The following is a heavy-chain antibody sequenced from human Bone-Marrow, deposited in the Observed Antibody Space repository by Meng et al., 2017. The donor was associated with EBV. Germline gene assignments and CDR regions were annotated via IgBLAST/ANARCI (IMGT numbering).Heavy chain of an antibody. D-gene: IGHD6-19*01. Sequence: GPRQVQPPGHLSLTGTCSGDSISSFYYWGWIPQPPGRGLVWIGSVHYTGSTYYSPSLKSRVTVSVDTSKNQFSLRLTSVTAADTAVYYCARPFPSWQSPRLDPFGAWGQGTLVTVSS. V-gene: IGHV4-39*01. J-gene: IGHJ5*02. CDR2: VHYTGST. CDR3: ARPFPSWQSPRLDPFGA. CDR1: GDSISSFYY.